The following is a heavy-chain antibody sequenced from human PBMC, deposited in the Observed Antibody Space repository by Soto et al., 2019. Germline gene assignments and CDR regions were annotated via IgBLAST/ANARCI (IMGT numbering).Heavy chain of an antibody. D-gene: IGHD2-2*01. J-gene: IGHJ4*02. CDR1: GFTFSSYG. V-gene: IGHV3-33*01. Sequence: QVQLVESGGGVVQPGRSLRLSCAASGFTFSSYGMHWVRQAPGKGLEWVAVIWYDGSNKYYADSVKGRFTISRDNSKNTLYLQMNSLRAEDTAVYYCARADIVVVPAAFRTRRSYFDYWGQGTLVTVSS. CDR3: ARADIVVVPAAFRTRRSYFDY. CDR2: IWYDGSNK.